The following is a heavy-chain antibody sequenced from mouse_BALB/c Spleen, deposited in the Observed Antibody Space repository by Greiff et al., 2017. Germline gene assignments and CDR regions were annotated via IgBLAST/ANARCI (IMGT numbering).Heavy chain of an antibody. V-gene: IGHV5-6-5*01. Sequence: EVNLVESGGGLVKPGGSLKLSCAASGFTFSSYAMSWVRQTPEKRLEWVASISSGGSTYYPDSVKGRFTISRDNARNILYLQMSSLRSEDTAMYYCARGPASGAMDYWGQGTSVTVSS. CDR1: GFTFSSYA. D-gene: IGHD1-2*01. J-gene: IGHJ4*01. CDR2: ISSGGST. CDR3: ARGPASGAMDY.